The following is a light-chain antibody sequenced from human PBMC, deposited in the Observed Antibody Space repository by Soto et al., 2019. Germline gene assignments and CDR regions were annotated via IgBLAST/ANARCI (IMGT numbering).Light chain of an antibody. CDR3: SSYTSSSTYV. CDR1: SSDVGGYNY. CDR2: DVS. Sequence: QSWLAQPSCGSGAPGQSVTISCTGSSSDVGGYNYVSWHQQHPGKAPKLMIYDVSNRPSGVSNRFSGSKSGNTASLTISGLQAEDEADYYCSSYTSSSTYVFGTGTKVNVL. J-gene: IGLJ1*01. V-gene: IGLV2-14*01.